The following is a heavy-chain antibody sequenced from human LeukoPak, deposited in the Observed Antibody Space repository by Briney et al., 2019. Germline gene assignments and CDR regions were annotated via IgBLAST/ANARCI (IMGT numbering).Heavy chain of an antibody. CDR1: GFTFSNYG. Sequence: GGSLRLSCAASGFTFSNYGIHWVRQAPGKGLEWVGVISVDGSNKYYGDSVKGRFTISRDNSKNTLYLQINSLRPEDTAVYYCAKDQSQWGQGTLVIVSS. CDR2: ISVDGSNK. J-gene: IGHJ4*02. V-gene: IGHV3-30*18. CDR3: AKDQSQ.